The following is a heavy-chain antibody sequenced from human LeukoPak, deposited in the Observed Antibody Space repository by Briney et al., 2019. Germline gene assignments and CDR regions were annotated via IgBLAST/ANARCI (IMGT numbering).Heavy chain of an antibody. CDR2: INPNSGGT. CDR3: ARGWSGSYYSHYYYYMDV. D-gene: IGHD1-26*01. V-gene: IGHV1-2*04. Sequence: ASVKVSCKASGYTFTGYYMHWVRQAPGQGLEWMGWINPNSGGTNYAQKFQGWVTMTRDTSISTAYMELSRLRSDDTAVYYCARGWSGSYYSHYYYYMDVWGKGTTVTVSS. CDR1: GYTFTGYY. J-gene: IGHJ6*03.